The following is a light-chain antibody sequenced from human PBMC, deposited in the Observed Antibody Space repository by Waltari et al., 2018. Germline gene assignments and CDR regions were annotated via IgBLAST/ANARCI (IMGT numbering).Light chain of an antibody. V-gene: IGKV3-20*01. CDR1: QSVCSKY. CDR2: GAS. CDR3: QHSAGSPLFT. J-gene: IGKJ3*01. Sequence: EIVLTQFPGTLSLSPGERATLSCRASQSVCSKYLALDQKKPGQAPRLLIYGASSRATGIPDRFSGSGSGTDFTLTINRLEPEDFAVYYWQHSAGSPLFTFGPGTKVDIK.